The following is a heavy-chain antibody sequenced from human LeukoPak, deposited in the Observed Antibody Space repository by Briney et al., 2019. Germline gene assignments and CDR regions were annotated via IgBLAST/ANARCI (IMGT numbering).Heavy chain of an antibody. J-gene: IGHJ6*02. CDR1: GYTFTSYY. V-gene: IGHV1-46*01. Sequence: ASVKVSFKASGYTFTSYYMHWVRQAPGQGLEWMGIINPSGGSTSYAQKFQGRVTMTRDTSTSTVYMELSSLRSEDTAVYYCARDQRYCSSTSCYKYYYYGMDVWGQGTTVTVSS. CDR2: INPSGGST. D-gene: IGHD2-2*01. CDR3: ARDQRYCSSTSCYKYYYYGMDV.